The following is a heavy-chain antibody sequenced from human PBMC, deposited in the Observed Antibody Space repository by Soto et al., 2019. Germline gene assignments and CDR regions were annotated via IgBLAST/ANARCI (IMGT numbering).Heavy chain of an antibody. V-gene: IGHV1-24*01. CDR1: GYTLTELS. D-gene: IGHD3-22*01. CDR3: ATDISYDSSGYSSGFDY. CDR2: FDPEDGET. Sequence: ASVKVFCKVSGYTLTELSMHWVRQAPGKGLEWMGGFDPEDGETIYAQKFQGRVTMTEDTSTDTAYMELSSLRSEDTAVYYCATDISYDSSGYSSGFDYGAREPWSPSPQ. J-gene: IGHJ4*02.